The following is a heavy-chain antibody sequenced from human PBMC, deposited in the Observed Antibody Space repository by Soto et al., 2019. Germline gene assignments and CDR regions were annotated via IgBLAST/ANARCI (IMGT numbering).Heavy chain of an antibody. Sequence: QVQLRESGPGLVRPSQTLSLTCSVSGGSISMGGYYWTWIRQHPGKGREWIGYIYYNGRTNYNPAPKSRLSMSVDASKNQSPLHLKALTVADTAAYYCARSKGAGRARVWFDRWGQGTLVTVSS. CDR1: GGSISMGGYY. CDR3: ARSKGAGRARVWFDR. J-gene: IGHJ5*02. D-gene: IGHD1-26*01. CDR2: IYYNGRT. V-gene: IGHV4-31*03.